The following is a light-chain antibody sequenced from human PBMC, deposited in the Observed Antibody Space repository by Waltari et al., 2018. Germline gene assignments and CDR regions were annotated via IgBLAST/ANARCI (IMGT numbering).Light chain of an antibody. V-gene: IGKV4-1*01. CDR2: WAS. Sequence: DILMSQSPDSLSVSLGERAPLSSTALQSVLYILNNKNYLAWYQQKPGQPPKLLIYWASTGSAGAPSRISSGGSRTDSTLTISSLQAEVVAVYYSQQYYSTPLFGPGTKVNIK. CDR1: QSVLYILNNKNY. CDR3: QQYYSTPL. J-gene: IGKJ3*01.